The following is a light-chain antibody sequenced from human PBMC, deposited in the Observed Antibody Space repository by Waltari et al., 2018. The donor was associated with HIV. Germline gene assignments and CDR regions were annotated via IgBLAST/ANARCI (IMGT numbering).Light chain of an antibody. V-gene: IGLV2-14*01. Sequence: QSALTQPASVSGSPGQSITIPCTGTSSDVGGYDHVSLYQQHPGKAPKLLISEVSNRPSGISNRFSGSKSGNTASLTISGLQTEDEANYYCSSYTTSTTPVVFGGGTKLTVL. CDR1: SSDVGGYDH. CDR2: EVS. J-gene: IGLJ2*01. CDR3: SSYTTSTTPVV.